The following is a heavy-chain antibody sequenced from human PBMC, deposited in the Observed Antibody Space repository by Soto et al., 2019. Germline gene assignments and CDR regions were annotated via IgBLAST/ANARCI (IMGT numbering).Heavy chain of an antibody. CDR3: AADGDGYDQKVDY. D-gene: IGHD2-21*01. Sequence: EASVKVSCKASGFTFTSSAVQWVRQARGQRLEWMGWIVVGSGNTNYAQRFQERVTITRDMSTSTAYMELSSLISEDTAVYYCAADGDGYDQKVDYWGQGTLVTSPQ. CDR1: GFTFTSSA. V-gene: IGHV1-58*01. CDR2: IVVGSGNT. J-gene: IGHJ4*02.